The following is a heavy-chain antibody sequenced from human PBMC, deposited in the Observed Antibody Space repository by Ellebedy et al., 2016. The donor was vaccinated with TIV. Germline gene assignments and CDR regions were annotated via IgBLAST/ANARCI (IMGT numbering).Heavy chain of an antibody. Sequence: ASVKVSCKASGYTFTKYGISWVRRAPGQGLEWMGWISGYNGDTNYAQKFQGRVTMTIETSTNTVYMELRNLSFDDTAVYYCTRGFYEKFDPWGQGTPVTVS. J-gene: IGHJ5*02. D-gene: IGHD5/OR15-5a*01. V-gene: IGHV1-18*04. CDR3: TRGFYEKFDP. CDR1: GYTFTKYG. CDR2: ISGYNGDT.